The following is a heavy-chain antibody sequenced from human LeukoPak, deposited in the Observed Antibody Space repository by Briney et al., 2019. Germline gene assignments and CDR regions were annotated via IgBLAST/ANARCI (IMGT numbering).Heavy chain of an antibody. CDR2: IYYSGST. J-gene: IGHJ4*02. Sequence: PSETLSLTCTVSGDSISTSGYYWGWIRQPPGKGLEWIGSIYYSGSTYYNPSLKSRVTVSADTSKNQFSLKLSSVTAADTAVYYCARQGYDYYDSSGYLGYWGQGTLVTVSS. V-gene: IGHV4-39*01. CDR3: ARQGYDYYDSSGYLGY. CDR1: GDSISTSGYY. D-gene: IGHD3-22*01.